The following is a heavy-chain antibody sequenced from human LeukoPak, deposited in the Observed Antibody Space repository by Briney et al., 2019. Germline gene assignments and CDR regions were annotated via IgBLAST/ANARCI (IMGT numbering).Heavy chain of an antibody. CDR2: IYYSGST. Sequence: SETLSLTCTASGGSISSYYWSWIRQPPGKGLEWLGYIYYSGSTNYNPSLKSRVTISVDTSKNQFSLKLSSVTAADTAVYYCARAYSSSWYPLYNWFDPWGQGTLVTVSS. V-gene: IGHV4-59*01. CDR3: ARAYSSSWYPLYNWFDP. J-gene: IGHJ5*02. D-gene: IGHD6-13*01. CDR1: GGSISSYY.